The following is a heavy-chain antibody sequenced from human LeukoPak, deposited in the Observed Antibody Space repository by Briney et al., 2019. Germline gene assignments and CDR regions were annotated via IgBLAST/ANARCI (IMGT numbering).Heavy chain of an antibody. J-gene: IGHJ6*02. Sequence: SETLSLTCTVSGGSISSGGYHWSWIRQHPGKGLEWIGYIYYSGSTYYNPSLKSRVTISVDTSKNQFSLKLSSVTAADTAVYYCARELNTLGMDVWGQGTTVTVSS. D-gene: IGHD2-2*02. CDR3: ARELNTLGMDV. V-gene: IGHV4-31*03. CDR2: IYYSGST. CDR1: GGSISSGGYH.